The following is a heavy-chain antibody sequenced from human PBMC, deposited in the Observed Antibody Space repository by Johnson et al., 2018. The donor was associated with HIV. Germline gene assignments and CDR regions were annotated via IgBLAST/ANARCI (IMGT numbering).Heavy chain of an antibody. J-gene: IGHJ3*02. D-gene: IGHD3-9*01. CDR1: GFIVSSNY. Sequence: VQLVESGGGLIQPGGSLRLFCAASGFIVSSNYMRWVRQAPGKGLEWVSVIYSGGSTYYADSVKGRFTISRDNSKNTLYLQMNSLRADDTAVYYCAKDLRVFDWFNAYDAFDIWGQGTMVTVSS. CDR3: AKDLRVFDWFNAYDAFDI. V-gene: IGHV3-53*01. CDR2: IYSGGST.